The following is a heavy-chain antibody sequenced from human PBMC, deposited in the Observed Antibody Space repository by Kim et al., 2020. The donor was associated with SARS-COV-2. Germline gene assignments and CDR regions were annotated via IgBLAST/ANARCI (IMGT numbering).Heavy chain of an antibody. J-gene: IGHJ6*02. CDR1: GGTFSSYA. D-gene: IGHD3-10*01. V-gene: IGHV1-69*13. Sequence: SVKVSCKASGGTFSSYAISWVRQAPGQGLEWMGGIIPIFGTANYAQKFQGRVTITADESTSTAYMELSSLRSEDTAVYYCARADYGSGSYYDYYYYGMDVWGQGTTVTVSS. CDR3: ARADYGSGSYYDYYYYGMDV. CDR2: IIPIFGTA.